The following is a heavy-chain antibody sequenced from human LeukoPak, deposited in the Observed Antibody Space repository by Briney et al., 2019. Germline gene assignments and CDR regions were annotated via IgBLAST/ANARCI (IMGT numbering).Heavy chain of an antibody. CDR1: GFTFSSYA. CDR3: ARGSSIAAHLLDY. D-gene: IGHD6-6*01. CDR2: ISYDGSNK. J-gene: IGHJ4*02. Sequence: GGSLRLSCAASGFTFSSYAMHWVRQAPGKGLEWVAVISYDGSNKYYADSVKGRFTISRDNSKNTLYLQMNSLRAEDTAVYYCARGSSIAAHLLDYWGQGTLVTVSS. V-gene: IGHV3-30-3*01.